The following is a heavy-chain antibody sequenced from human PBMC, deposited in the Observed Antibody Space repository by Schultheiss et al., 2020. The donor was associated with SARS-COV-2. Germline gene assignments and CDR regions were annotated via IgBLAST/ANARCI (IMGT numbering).Heavy chain of an antibody. J-gene: IGHJ6*02. D-gene: IGHD6-6*01. Sequence: GGSLRLSCAASGFTFSSYAMSWVRQAPGKGLEWVSYISSSGSTIYYADSVKGRFTISRDNAKNSLYLQMNSLRAEDTAVYYCARGGSSSYYYHMDVWGQGTTVTVSS. CDR1: GFTFSSYA. CDR2: ISSSGSTI. V-gene: IGHV3-48*04. CDR3: ARGGSSSYYYHMDV.